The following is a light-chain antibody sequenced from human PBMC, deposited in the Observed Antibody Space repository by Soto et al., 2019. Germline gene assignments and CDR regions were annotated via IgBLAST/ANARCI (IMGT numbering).Light chain of an antibody. V-gene: IGKV3D-15*01. Sequence: ELVMTQSPVTLSVSPGERVALSYRASQSVGSNFAWYQQRPGQAPRLLIYDASTRATGIPARFSGSGSATEFPLTISSLQSEDFAVYYCQQYNNWPYTFGQGTKLEIK. CDR2: DAS. CDR3: QQYNNWPYT. CDR1: QSVGSN. J-gene: IGKJ2*01.